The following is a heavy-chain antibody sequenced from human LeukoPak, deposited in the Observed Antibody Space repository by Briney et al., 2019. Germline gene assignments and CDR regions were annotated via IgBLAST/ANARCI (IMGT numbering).Heavy chain of an antibody. J-gene: IGHJ4*02. CDR1: GFTFSSYA. D-gene: IGHD5-12*01. Sequence: AGGSLRLSCAASGFTFSSYAMSWVRQAPGKGLEWVSAISGSGGSTYYADSVKGRFTISRDNSKNTLYLQMNSLRAEDTAVYYCAKRGSSGYVVAYFDYWGQGTLVTVPS. CDR3: AKRGSSGYVVAYFDY. CDR2: ISGSGGST. V-gene: IGHV3-23*01.